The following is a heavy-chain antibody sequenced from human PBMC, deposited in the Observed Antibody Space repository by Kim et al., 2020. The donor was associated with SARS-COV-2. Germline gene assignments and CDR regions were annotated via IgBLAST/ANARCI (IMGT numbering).Heavy chain of an antibody. Sequence: ASVKVSCKAFENAFTDYYIHWVRQAPGHGLEWMGWINANSGGTTYAQNFQGRVTMTRDTSINTAYMELNSLRSDDTAVYFCARGANGVNDYWGQGTLVTVSP. CDR2: INANSGGT. V-gene: IGHV1-2*02. D-gene: IGHD4-17*01. CDR3: ARGANGVNDY. J-gene: IGHJ4*02. CDR1: ENAFTDYY.